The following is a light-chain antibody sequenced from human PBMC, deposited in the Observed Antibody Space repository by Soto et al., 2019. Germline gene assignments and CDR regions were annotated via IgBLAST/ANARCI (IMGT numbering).Light chain of an antibody. CDR3: QQYKSYSPIT. J-gene: IGKJ5*01. CDR2: DAS. Sequence: DIQMTQSPSTLSASVGGRCTITFLASQSILTWLAWYQQKPGKAPKLLIYDASNLQSGVPSRFSGSVSGTEFTLTISSLQPDDFATYYCQQYKSYSPITFGQGTRLEIK. CDR1: QSILTW. V-gene: IGKV1-5*01.